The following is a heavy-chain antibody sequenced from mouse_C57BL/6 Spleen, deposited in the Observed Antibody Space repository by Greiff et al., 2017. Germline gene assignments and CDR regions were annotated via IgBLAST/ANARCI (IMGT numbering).Heavy chain of an antibody. CDR1: GFTFTDYY. Sequence: EVQLVESGGGLVQPGGSLSLSCAASGFTFTDYYMSWVRQPPGKALEWLGFIRNKANGYTTEYSASVKGRFTISRDNSQSILYLQMNALRAEDSATYYCARYLGRRYFDVWGTGTTVTVSS. D-gene: IGHD4-1*01. V-gene: IGHV7-3*01. CDR3: ARYLGRRYFDV. J-gene: IGHJ1*03. CDR2: IRNKANGYTT.